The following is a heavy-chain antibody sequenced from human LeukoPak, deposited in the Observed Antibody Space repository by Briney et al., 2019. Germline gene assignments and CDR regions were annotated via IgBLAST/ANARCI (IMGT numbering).Heavy chain of an antibody. V-gene: IGHV4-59*08. CDR1: GGSLSNYY. CDR3: ARHYSLVNTLSDYCVY. J-gene: IGHJ4*02. D-gene: IGHD3-22*01. CDR2: IYYSGTT. Sequence: AETLSLTCTVSGGSLSNYYWNWIRQPPAKGLEWIGYIYYSGTTNYKPSLKSRVTISRHTIKNQFSLKLRSVTAADTAVYYCARHYSLVNTLSDYCVYWGEGTLVTVSS.